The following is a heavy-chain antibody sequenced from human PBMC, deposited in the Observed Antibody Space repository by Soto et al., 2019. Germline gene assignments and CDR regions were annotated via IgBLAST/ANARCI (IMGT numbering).Heavy chain of an antibody. Sequence: QLQLQESGPGLVKPSETLSLTCTVSGGSISSSSYYWGWIRQPPGKGLEWIGSSYYSGSTYYNPSLKSRVTISVDTSKNQLSLKLSSVTAADTAVYNCARYGRGGSHSFDYWGQGTLVTVSS. CDR3: ARYGRGGSHSFDY. CDR2: SYYSGST. J-gene: IGHJ4*02. V-gene: IGHV4-39*01. CDR1: GGSISSSSYY. D-gene: IGHD2-15*01.